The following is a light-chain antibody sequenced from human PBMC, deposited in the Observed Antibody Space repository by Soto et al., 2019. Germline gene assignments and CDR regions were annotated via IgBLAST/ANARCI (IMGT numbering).Light chain of an antibody. CDR1: QSVSSN. CDR2: GAS. V-gene: IGKV3-15*01. CDR3: QQYNILPPFT. Sequence: EIVMTQSPATLSVSPGERATLSCRASQSVSSNLAWYQQKPGQAPRLLIYGASTRATGIPARFSGSGSGTEFTLTISSLQSEDFAVYYCQQYNILPPFTFVGGTKVEIK. J-gene: IGKJ4*01.